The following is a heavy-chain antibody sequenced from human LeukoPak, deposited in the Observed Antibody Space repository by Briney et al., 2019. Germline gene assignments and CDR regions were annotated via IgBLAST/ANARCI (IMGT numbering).Heavy chain of an antibody. J-gene: IGHJ4*02. V-gene: IGHV3-11*01. Sequence: GGSLRLSCAASGFTFSDYYMTWIRQAPGKGLEWVSYISNSGSPIYYADSVKGRFTISRDNDKNSLYLQMNSLRAEDTAVYYCASPSYGSGSSLNYWGQGTLVTVSS. CDR3: ASPSYGSGSSLNY. CDR1: GFTFSDYY. D-gene: IGHD3-10*01. CDR2: ISNSGSPI.